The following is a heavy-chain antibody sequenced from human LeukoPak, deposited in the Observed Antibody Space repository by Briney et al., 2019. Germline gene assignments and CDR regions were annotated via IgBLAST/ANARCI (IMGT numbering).Heavy chain of an antibody. V-gene: IGHV1-69*05. CDR3: VSPKGYNWNDLGPFDI. J-gene: IGHJ3*02. Sequence: GSSVKVSCKASGGTFSSYAISWVRQAPGQGLEWMGGIIPIFGTANYAQKFQGRVTITTDESTSTAYMELGSLRSEDTAVYYCVSPKGYNWNDLGPFDIWGQGTMVTVSS. D-gene: IGHD1-1*01. CDR2: IIPIFGTA. CDR1: GGTFSSYA.